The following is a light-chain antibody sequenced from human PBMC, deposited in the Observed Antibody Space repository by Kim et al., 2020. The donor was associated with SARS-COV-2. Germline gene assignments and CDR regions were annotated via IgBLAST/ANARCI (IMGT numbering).Light chain of an antibody. CDR3: QKYDSAPWT. Sequence: DIQMTQSPSSLSASVGARITITCRASQGINNYLAWYQQKPGKPPKLLIYVASALQSGVPSRFSGSGSGTDFTLTVTSLQPEDVATYYCQKYDSAPWTFGLGTKVDIK. J-gene: IGKJ1*01. CDR1: QGINNY. V-gene: IGKV1-27*01. CDR2: VAS.